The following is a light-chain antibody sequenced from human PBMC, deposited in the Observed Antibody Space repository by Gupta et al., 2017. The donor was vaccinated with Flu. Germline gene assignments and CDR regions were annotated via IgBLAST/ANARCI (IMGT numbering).Light chain of an antibody. Sequence: EIVLTQSPGTLSLSPGERATLSCRASHNVGSNYLAWYHQRPGQAPRLLIYGATSRATGIPDRFSASGSGTDFTLTISRLEPEDFAVYYCQRYGPSVWRFGPGTRVEL. V-gene: IGKV3-20*01. CDR3: QRYGPSVWR. CDR2: GAT. J-gene: IGKJ1*01. CDR1: HNVGSNY.